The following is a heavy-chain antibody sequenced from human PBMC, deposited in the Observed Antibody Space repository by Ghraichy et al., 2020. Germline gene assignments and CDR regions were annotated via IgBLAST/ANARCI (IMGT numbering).Heavy chain of an antibody. D-gene: IGHD3-10*01. V-gene: IGHV3-7*03. Sequence: GESLNISCAASGFTFSHYWMTWVRQAPGKGLEWVANIRQDGREINYLDSVRGRFTISRDNAKNSLYLQRNSLRVDDTALYYCARDGGAYGSGDDSWGQGTLVTVSP. CDR3: ARDGGAYGSGDDS. CDR1: GFTFSHYW. J-gene: IGHJ5*01. CDR2: IRQDGREI.